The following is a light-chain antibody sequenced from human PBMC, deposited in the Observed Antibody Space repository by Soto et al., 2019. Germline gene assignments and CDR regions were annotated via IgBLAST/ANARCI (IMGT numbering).Light chain of an antibody. Sequence: DIQMTQSPSSLSASVGDRVAITCRARQGISSYLNWYQQKPGKAPKLLIYAASSLQSGVPSRFSGSGSGTDFTLTISSLQPEDYATYFCQQSYSTLRTFGGGTKVEIK. V-gene: IGKV1-39*01. CDR1: QGISSY. J-gene: IGKJ4*02. CDR3: QQSYSTLRT. CDR2: AAS.